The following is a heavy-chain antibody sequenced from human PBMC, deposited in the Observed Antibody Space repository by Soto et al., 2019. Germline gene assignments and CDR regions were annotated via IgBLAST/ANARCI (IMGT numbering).Heavy chain of an antibody. Sequence: QITLKESGPTLVKPTQTLTLPCTFSGFTLTTSGVGVGWIRQPPGRALEWLALIYWDDDKRYRPSLKSRLTLTKTTSKNRWVRTMTSMDPADTATYFLAHRTSTVTWCFDPWGQGTLVT. J-gene: IGHJ5*02. V-gene: IGHV2-5*02. CDR2: IYWDDDK. CDR3: AHRTSTVTWCFDP. CDR1: GFTLTTSGVG. D-gene: IGHD4-17*01.